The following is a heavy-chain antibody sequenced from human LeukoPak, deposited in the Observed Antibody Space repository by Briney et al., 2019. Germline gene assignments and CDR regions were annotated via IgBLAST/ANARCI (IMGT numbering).Heavy chain of an antibody. J-gene: IGHJ4*02. D-gene: IGHD2-2*01. CDR2: IYYSGTT. Sequence: SETLSLTCTVSGDSISSSSYYWGWIRQPPGKGLEWIGSIYYSGTTYYNPSLKSRVTISVDTSKNQFSLKLTSVTAADTAVYCCARQGYCSSTNCYVDYWGQGTLVTVSS. V-gene: IGHV4-39*01. CDR3: ARQGYCSSTNCYVDY. CDR1: GDSISSSSYY.